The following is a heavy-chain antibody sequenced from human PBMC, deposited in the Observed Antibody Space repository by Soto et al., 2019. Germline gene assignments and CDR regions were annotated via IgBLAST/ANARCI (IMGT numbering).Heavy chain of an antibody. CDR3: ARRDYGDYVVYFQH. V-gene: IGHV4-34*01. D-gene: IGHD4-17*01. CDR1: GGSFSGYY. CDR2: INHSGST. J-gene: IGHJ1*01. Sequence: SETLSLTCAVYGGSFSGYYWSWIRQPPGKGLEWIGEINHSGSTNYNPSLKSRVTISVDTSENQFSLKLSSVTAADTAVYYCARRDYGDYVVYFQHWGQGTLVTVSS.